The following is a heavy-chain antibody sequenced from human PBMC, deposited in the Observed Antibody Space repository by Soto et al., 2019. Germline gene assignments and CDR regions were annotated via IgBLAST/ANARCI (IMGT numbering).Heavy chain of an antibody. CDR3: ARKAWVRFDY. CDR2: VFHTGDT. J-gene: IGHJ4*02. Sequence: KTSETLSLTCAVSGDSISSSVWCTCVRQPPGKGLEWIGEVFHTGDTYFNPSLRSRVAMSVDKSTNEFSLKVTSVTAADTAIYYCARKAWVRFDYWGQGALVTVSS. V-gene: IGHV4-4*02. CDR1: GDSISSSVW. D-gene: IGHD7-27*01.